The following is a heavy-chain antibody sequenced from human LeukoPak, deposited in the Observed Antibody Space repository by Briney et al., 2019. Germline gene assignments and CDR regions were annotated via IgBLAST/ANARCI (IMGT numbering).Heavy chain of an antibody. CDR3: ASCTPTQWTNWLDP. CDR1: GGTFSSYA. D-gene: IGHD6-19*01. Sequence: ASVKVSCKASGGTFSSYAISWVRQAPGQRLEWMGGIIPIFGTANYAQKFQGRVTITTDESTSTAYMELSSLRSEDTAVYYCASCTPTQWTNWLDPWGQGTLVTVSS. J-gene: IGHJ5*02. V-gene: IGHV1-69*05. CDR2: IIPIFGTA.